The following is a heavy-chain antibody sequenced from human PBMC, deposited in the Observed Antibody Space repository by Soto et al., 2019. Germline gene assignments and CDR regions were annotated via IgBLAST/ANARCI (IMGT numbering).Heavy chain of an antibody. CDR1: GGSFSGYY. CDR2: INHSGST. Sequence: QVQLQQWGAGLLKPSETLSLTCAVYGGSFSGYYWSWIRQPPGKGLEWIGEINHSGSTNYNPSLKSRVTISVDTSKNQFSLKLSSVTAADTAVYYCARSGDYIWGSYRLSSSSFDYWGQATLVTVSS. V-gene: IGHV4-34*01. J-gene: IGHJ4*02. D-gene: IGHD3-16*02. CDR3: ARSGDYIWGSYRLSSSSFDY.